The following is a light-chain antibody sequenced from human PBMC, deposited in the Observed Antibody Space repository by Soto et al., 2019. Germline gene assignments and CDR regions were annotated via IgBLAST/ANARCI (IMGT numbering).Light chain of an antibody. CDR2: DVS. Sequence: QSALTRPASVSGSPGQSITISCTGTSSDVGGYNYVSWYQQHPGKAPKLVIYDVSNRPSGVSNRFSGSKSGNTASLTISGLRAEDDADYYCSSFASSNTVIFGGGTKLTVL. CDR3: SSFASSNTVI. V-gene: IGLV2-14*01. CDR1: SSDVGGYNY. J-gene: IGLJ2*01.